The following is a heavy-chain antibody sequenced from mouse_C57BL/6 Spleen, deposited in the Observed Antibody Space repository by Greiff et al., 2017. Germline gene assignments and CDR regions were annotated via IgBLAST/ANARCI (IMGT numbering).Heavy chain of an antibody. V-gene: IGHV1-55*01. J-gene: IGHJ2*01. D-gene: IGHD2-3*01. CDR3: ARNYDGYYGLY. Sequence: VQLQQPGPELVKPGASVTMSCKASGYTFTSYWITWVKQRPGQGLEWIGDIYPGSGSTNYNEKLKSKATLTVDTASSTAYMQLSSLTSEDAAVYYCARNYDGYYGLYWGKVTTLTVSS. CDR1: GYTFTSYW. CDR2: IYPGSGST.